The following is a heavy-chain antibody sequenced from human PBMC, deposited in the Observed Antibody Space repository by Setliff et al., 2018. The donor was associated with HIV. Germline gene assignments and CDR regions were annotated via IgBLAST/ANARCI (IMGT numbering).Heavy chain of an antibody. Sequence: SETLSLTCTVSGVSFGSSDYYRAWIRQPPGKGLEWIGSFYYSGSTYYNPSLKSRVTISVDTSKNRFSLRLTSVTAADTAVYYCARNTRAGDFDYWGQGTLVTVSS. D-gene: IGHD3-10*01. V-gene: IGHV4-39*01. CDR2: FYYSGST. J-gene: IGHJ4*02. CDR1: GVSFGSSDYY. CDR3: ARNTRAGDFDY.